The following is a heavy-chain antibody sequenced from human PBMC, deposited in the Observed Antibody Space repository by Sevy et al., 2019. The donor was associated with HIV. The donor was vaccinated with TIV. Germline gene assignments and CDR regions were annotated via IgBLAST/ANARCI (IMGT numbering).Heavy chain of an antibody. Sequence: ASVKVSCKASGYTFTDYYIHWVRQAPGQGLEWMGWINPKSGGPNYEQKFHGRVTMTRDTSISPAYRELSRLRSDDTAVYYCARVVEPAGIDPYYYGVDVWGPGATVTVSS. CDR3: ARVVEPAGIDPYYYGVDV. D-gene: IGHD2-2*02. CDR2: INPKSGGP. V-gene: IGHV1-2*02. CDR1: GYTFTDYY. J-gene: IGHJ6*02.